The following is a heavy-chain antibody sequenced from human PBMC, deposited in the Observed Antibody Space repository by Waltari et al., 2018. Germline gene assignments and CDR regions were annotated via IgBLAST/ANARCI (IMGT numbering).Heavy chain of an antibody. D-gene: IGHD3-10*01. CDR1: GGSFSGYY. Sequence: QVQLQQWGAGLLKPSETLSLTCAVYGGSFSGYYWSWIRQPPGKGLEWIGEIKHSGSTNYNPSLKSRVTISVDTSKNQFSLKLSSVTAADTAVYYCARDPFNRGPFRTSDYWGQGTLVTVSS. J-gene: IGHJ4*02. CDR2: IKHSGST. V-gene: IGHV4-34*01. CDR3: ARDPFNRGPFRTSDY.